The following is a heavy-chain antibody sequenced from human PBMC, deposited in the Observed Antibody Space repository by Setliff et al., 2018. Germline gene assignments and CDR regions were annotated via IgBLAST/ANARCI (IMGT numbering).Heavy chain of an antibody. Sequence: TLSLTCAVSGYSISSGYYWGWIRQPPGKGLEWIGSISHSGSTYYNPSLRSRVTISLDTSKNQFSPKLTSVTAADTGVYYCATIAATGRAPDMDVWGPGTTVTVSS. D-gene: IGHD6-13*01. CDR3: ATIAATGRAPDMDV. CDR1: GYSISSGYY. V-gene: IGHV4-38-2*01. CDR2: ISHSGST. J-gene: IGHJ6*02.